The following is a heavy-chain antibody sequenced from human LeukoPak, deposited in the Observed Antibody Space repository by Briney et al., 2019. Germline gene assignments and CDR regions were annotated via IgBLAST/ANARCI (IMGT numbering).Heavy chain of an antibody. Sequence: GGSLRLSCAASGFTFSGYWMTWVRQAPGKGLEWVANVNQDGDNKRYVDSVKGRFTISRDNAKNSLYLHMNSLRVEDTAIYYCARIRGADEGADYWGQGTLVAVSS. CDR3: ARIRGADEGADY. CDR2: VNQDGDNK. CDR1: GFTFSGYW. V-gene: IGHV3-7*01. J-gene: IGHJ4*02. D-gene: IGHD1-26*01.